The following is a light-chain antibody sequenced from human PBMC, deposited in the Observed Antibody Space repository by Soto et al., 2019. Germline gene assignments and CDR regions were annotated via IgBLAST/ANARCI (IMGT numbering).Light chain of an antibody. V-gene: IGKV3-15*01. Sequence: EKVMTQSPATLSMSPGERATLSCRASQSVSSFLAWYQQKPGQAPRLLIYGASTRATGIPAKFSGSGSGTEFTLTISSLQSEDFAVYYCQQDSNWPSWTCGQGTKV. CDR3: QQDSNWPSWT. J-gene: IGKJ1*01. CDR1: QSVSSF. CDR2: GAS.